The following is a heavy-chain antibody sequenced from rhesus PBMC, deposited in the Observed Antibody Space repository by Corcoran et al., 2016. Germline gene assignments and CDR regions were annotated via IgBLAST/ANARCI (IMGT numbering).Heavy chain of an antibody. D-gene: IGHD3-16*01. Sequence: QVQLQESGPGVVKASETLSLTCAVSGGSISGYYLWSWIRQPPGKGLEWIGYIYGGSGSTSYNPSLKSRVISSIDASKNQFSLKVNSVTAADTAVYYCARSLRYYSGSYYPDFDYWGQGVLVTVSS. CDR2: IYGGSGST. CDR3: ARSLRYYSGSYYPDFDY. V-gene: IGHV4-143*01. CDR1: GGSISGYYL. J-gene: IGHJ4*01.